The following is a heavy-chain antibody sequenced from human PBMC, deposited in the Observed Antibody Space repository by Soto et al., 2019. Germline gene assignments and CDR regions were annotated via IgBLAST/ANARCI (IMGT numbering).Heavy chain of an antibody. Sequence: SKTRSPIWTVSGGSTSSHYWIWRRQPPGKGLEYIGYIYSSGSTNYNPSLKSRVTISIDTSKSQFSLQVSSVIAADTAVYYCARGGSSGWLYFDYWGQGTLVAVSS. CDR3: ARGGSSGWLYFDY. CDR2: IYSSGST. J-gene: IGHJ4*02. V-gene: IGHV4-59*11. CDR1: GGSTSSHY. D-gene: IGHD6-19*01.